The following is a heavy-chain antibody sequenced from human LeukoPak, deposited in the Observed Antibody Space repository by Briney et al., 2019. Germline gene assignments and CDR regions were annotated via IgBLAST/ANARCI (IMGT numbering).Heavy chain of an antibody. CDR3: ARASWFDP. Sequence: GGSLRLSCAASGFTFSSYAMHWVRQAPGKGLEWVAVISYDGSNKYYADSVKGRFTISRDNSKNTLYLQMNSLRAEDTAVYHCARASWFDPWGQGTLVTVSS. V-gene: IGHV3-30-3*01. J-gene: IGHJ5*02. CDR1: GFTFSSYA. CDR2: ISYDGSNK.